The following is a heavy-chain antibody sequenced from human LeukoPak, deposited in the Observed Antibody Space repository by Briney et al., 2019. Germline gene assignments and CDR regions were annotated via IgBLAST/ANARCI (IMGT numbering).Heavy chain of an antibody. CDR2: IYPGDSDT. CDR3: ARRQGCSSTSCPPDS. V-gene: IGHV5-51*01. CDR1: GYSFTTYW. J-gene: IGHJ4*02. D-gene: IGHD2-2*01. Sequence: GASLKISCRGSGYSFTTYWIGWVRQMPGKGLEWMGIIYPGDSDTRYSPSFQGQVTMSADKSINTAYLQWSSLKASDTAMYYCARRQGCSSTSCPPDSWGQGTLVTVSS.